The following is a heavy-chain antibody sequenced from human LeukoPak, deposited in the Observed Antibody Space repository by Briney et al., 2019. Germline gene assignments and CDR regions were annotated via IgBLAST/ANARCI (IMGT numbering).Heavy chain of an antibody. CDR3: AKDSGYYGSGSPQGYFDY. D-gene: IGHD3-10*01. J-gene: IGHJ4*02. CDR1: GFTFSSYG. V-gene: IGHV3-30*18. Sequence: PGRSLRLSCAASGFTFSSYGMHWVRQAPGKGLEWVAVISYDGTYKYYADSVKGRFTISRDNSKNTLYLQMNSLRAEDTAVYYCAKDSGYYGSGSPQGYFDYSGQGTLVTVSS. CDR2: ISYDGTYK.